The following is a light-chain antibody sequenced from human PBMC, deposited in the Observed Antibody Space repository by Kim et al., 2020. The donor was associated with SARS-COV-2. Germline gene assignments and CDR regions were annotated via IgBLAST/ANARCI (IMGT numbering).Light chain of an antibody. CDR3: LQHSTYPIT. CDR1: QDIRND. J-gene: IGKJ5*01. Sequence: ASVGDRVTSTCRASQDIRNDLGWYQQNPGRAPKRLIYGASSVQSGVPSRFSGSGSGTEFTLTISSVQPEDVATYFCLQHSTYPITFGQGTRLEIK. V-gene: IGKV1-17*01. CDR2: GAS.